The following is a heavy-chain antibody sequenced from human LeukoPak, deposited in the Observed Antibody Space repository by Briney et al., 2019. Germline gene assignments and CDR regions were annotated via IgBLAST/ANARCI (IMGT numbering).Heavy chain of an antibody. CDR2: IYHSGGT. V-gene: IGHV4-4*02. Sequence: PSGTLSLTCAVSGGSISSSNWWSWVRQPPGKGLEWIGEIYHSGGTNYNPSLKSRVTISVDKSKNQFSLKLSSVTAADTAVYYCAGPSYCSGGSCYPGAYGMDVWGKGTTVTVSS. J-gene: IGHJ6*04. CDR3: AGPSYCSGGSCYPGAYGMDV. D-gene: IGHD2-15*01. CDR1: GGSISSSNW.